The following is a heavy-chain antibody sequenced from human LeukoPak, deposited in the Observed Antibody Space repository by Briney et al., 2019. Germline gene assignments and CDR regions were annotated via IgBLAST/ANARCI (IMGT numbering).Heavy chain of an antibody. Sequence: PGGSLRLSCAASGFTFSSYAMSWVRQAPGKGLEWVSAISGSGGSTYYADSVKGRFTISRDNSKNTLYLQMNSLRAEDTAVYYCANAAAGKPRDYYYGMDVWGQGTTVTVSS. D-gene: IGHD6-13*01. J-gene: IGHJ6*02. CDR2: ISGSGGST. CDR3: ANAAAGKPRDYYYGMDV. CDR1: GFTFSSYA. V-gene: IGHV3-23*01.